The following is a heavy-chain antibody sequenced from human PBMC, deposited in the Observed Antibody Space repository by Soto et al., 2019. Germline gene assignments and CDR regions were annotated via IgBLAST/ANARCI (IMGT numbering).Heavy chain of an antibody. V-gene: IGHV4-39*01. D-gene: IGHD2-15*01. CDR1: GGSISGNYNY. Sequence: SETLSLTCTVCGGSISGNYNYWGWIRQPPGKGLEWIGRISYSGTTNYNPSLKSRVTISVDTSKNQFSLKLSSVTAADTAVYYCARAAPRYCSSGSCYFGRDYWGQGTLVTVSS. J-gene: IGHJ4*02. CDR2: ISYSGTT. CDR3: ARAAPRYCSSGSCYFGRDY.